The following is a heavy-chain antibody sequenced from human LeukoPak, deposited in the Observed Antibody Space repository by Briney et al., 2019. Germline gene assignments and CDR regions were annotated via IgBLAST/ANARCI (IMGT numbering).Heavy chain of an antibody. CDR3: ARDRVVGATSYYYYYMDV. CDR2: INPNSGGT. Sequence: GASVKVSCKASGYTFTGYYMHWVRQAPGQGLEWMGWINPNSGGTNYAQKFQGRVTMTRDTSISTAYMELSRLRSDDTAVYYCARDRVVGATSYYYYYMDVWGKGTTVTVSS. V-gene: IGHV1-2*02. D-gene: IGHD1-26*01. J-gene: IGHJ6*03. CDR1: GYTFTGYY.